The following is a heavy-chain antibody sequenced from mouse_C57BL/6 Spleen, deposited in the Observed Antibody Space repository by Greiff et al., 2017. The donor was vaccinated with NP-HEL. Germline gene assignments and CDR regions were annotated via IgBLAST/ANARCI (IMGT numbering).Heavy chain of an antibody. V-gene: IGHV1-7*01. D-gene: IGHD1-1*01. Sequence: VQLQQSGAELAKPGASVKLSCKASGYTFTSYWMHWVKQRPGQGLEWIGYINPSSGYTKYNQKFKDKATLTADKSSSTAYIQLSSLTYEDSAVYYCARGTTVPYYAMDYWGQGTSVTVSS. CDR2: INPSSGYT. CDR1: GYTFTSYW. J-gene: IGHJ4*01. CDR3: ARGTTVPYYAMDY.